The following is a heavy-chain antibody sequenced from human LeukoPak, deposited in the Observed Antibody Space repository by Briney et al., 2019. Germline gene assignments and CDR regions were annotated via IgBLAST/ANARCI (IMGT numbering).Heavy chain of an antibody. V-gene: IGHV3-23*01. D-gene: IGHD3-10*01. CDR2: ISGSGGST. Sequence: GGSLRPSCAASGFTFSNYAMNWVRQAPGKGLEWVSAISGSGGSTNYADSVKGRFTISRDNSKNTLYLQMNSLRAEDTAAYYCAKGLYGSGSYDYWGQGTLVTVSS. J-gene: IGHJ4*02. CDR1: GFTFSNYA. CDR3: AKGLYGSGSYDY.